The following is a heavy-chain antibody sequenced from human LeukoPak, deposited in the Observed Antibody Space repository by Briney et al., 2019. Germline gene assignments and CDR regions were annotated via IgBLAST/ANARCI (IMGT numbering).Heavy chain of an antibody. D-gene: IGHD3-9*01. CDR2: ISAYNGNT. Sequence: ASVKVSCKASGYTFTSYGISWVRQAPGQGLEWMGWISAYNGNTNYAQKVQGRVTMTTDTSTSTAYMELRSLRSDDTAVYYCARDDYDILTGYHSYHYNGMDVWGQGTTVTVSS. CDR3: ARDDYDILTGYHSYHYNGMDV. CDR1: GYTFTSYG. J-gene: IGHJ6*02. V-gene: IGHV1-18*01.